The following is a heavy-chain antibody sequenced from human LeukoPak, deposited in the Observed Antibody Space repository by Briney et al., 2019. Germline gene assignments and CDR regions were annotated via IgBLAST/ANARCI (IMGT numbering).Heavy chain of an antibody. D-gene: IGHD3-22*01. J-gene: IGHJ4*02. CDR1: GFTFSTYE. Sequence: GGSLRLSCTTSGFTFSTYEMNWVRQAPGKGLEWVSYISSGGVTIYYADSVKGRFTISRDNAKNSLYLRMNSLRAEDTAVYYCARGDYYDSTGYYYVYWGQGTLVTVSS. V-gene: IGHV3-48*03. CDR3: ARGDYYDSTGYYYVY. CDR2: ISSGGVTI.